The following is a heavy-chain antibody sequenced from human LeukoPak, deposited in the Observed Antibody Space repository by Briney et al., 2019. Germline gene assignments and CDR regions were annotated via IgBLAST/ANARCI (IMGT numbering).Heavy chain of an antibody. J-gene: IGHJ4*02. CDR2: INPNSGGT. D-gene: IGHD3-10*01. CDR1: GYTFTGYY. CDR3: ARDPNGSGNWNY. V-gene: IGHV1-2*02. Sequence: ASVKVSCKAPGYTFTGYYMHWVRQAPGQGLEWMGWINPNSGGTNYAQKFQGRVTMTRDTSISTAYMELSRLRSDDTAVYYCARDPNGSGNWNYWGQGTLVTVSS.